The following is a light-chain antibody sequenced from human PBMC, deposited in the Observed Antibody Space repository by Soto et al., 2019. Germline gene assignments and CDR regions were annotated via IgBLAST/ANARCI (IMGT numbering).Light chain of an antibody. CDR3: HQYDSWT. CDR2: GAS. Sequence: EIVLTQSPGTLSVSPGDRVTLSCRASQSVDINLAWYQQRAGQAPRLLVYGASTKATDMPGRFSGRGSGTEFTLTISRLEPEDFAVYYCHQYDSWTFGQGTKVDI. V-gene: IGKV3-15*01. J-gene: IGKJ1*01. CDR1: QSVDIN.